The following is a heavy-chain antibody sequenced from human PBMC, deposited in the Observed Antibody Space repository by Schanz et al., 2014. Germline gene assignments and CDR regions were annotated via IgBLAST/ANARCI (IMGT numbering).Heavy chain of an antibody. CDR1: GFTFSTFA. CDR2: ISNNGDST. J-gene: IGHJ4*02. Sequence: VQLLESGGDLVQPGGSLRLSCSASGFTFSTFAMHWVRQAPGKGLEYISAISNNGDSTYYADSVKGRFTISRDNAKNSLYLEMNSLRAEDTALYYCARDRRNADLDYWGQGTLVTVSS. D-gene: IGHD1-1*01. V-gene: IGHV3-64*04. CDR3: ARDRRNADLDY.